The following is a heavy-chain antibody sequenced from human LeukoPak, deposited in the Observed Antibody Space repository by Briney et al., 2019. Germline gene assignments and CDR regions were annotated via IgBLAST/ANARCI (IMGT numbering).Heavy chain of an antibody. D-gene: IGHD3-3*01. CDR1: GFTVSSNY. CDR2: IYSGGST. Sequence: GGSLRLSCAASGFTVSSNYTSWVRQAPGKGLEWVSVIYSGGSTYYADSVKGRFTISRDNSKNTLYLQMNSLRAEDTAVYYCARTWSTIFGVVTPWGQGTLVTVSS. V-gene: IGHV3-66*01. CDR3: ARTWSTIFGVVTP. J-gene: IGHJ5*02.